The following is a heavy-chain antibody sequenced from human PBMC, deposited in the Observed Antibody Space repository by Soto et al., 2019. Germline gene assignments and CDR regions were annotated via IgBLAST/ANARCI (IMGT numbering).Heavy chain of an antibody. V-gene: IGHV3-23*01. D-gene: IGHD6-13*01. CDR2: ISGSGGST. CDR1: GFTFSSYA. J-gene: IGHJ4*02. Sequence: EVQLLESGGGLVQPGGSLRLSCAASGFTFSSYAMSWVRQAPGKGLEWVSAISGSGGSTYYADSVKGRFTISRDNSKNSLYLQMNSLRAEDTAVYYCAKDRMRYSSSWTFDYWGQGTLVTVSS. CDR3: AKDRMRYSSSWTFDY.